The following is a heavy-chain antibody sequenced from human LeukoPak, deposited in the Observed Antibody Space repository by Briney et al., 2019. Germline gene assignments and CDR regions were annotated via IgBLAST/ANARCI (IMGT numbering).Heavy chain of an antibody. Sequence: GGSLRLSCAASGFTFSSYAMSWVRQAPGKGLEWVSAISGSGSSTYYADSVKGRFTVSRDNSKNTLYLQMSSLRDEDTAVYYCAKGLAQLWFYWGQGTLVTVSS. J-gene: IGHJ4*02. V-gene: IGHV3-23*01. CDR2: ISGSGSST. CDR1: GFTFSSYA. D-gene: IGHD5-18*01. CDR3: AKGLAQLWFY.